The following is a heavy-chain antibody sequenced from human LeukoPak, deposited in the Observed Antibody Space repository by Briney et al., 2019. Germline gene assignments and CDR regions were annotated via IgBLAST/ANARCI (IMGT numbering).Heavy chain of an antibody. CDR3: ARGAKTTTKTSYFDY. J-gene: IGHJ4*02. CDR1: GGSMNTYY. Sequence: PSETLSLTCTVSGGSMNTYYWTWIRQPPGKGLEWIGYIYHSGSTKYNPSLKSRVTISVDTSKNQFSLNLSSVTAADTAVYYCARGAKTTTKTSYFDYWGQGTLVTVSS. D-gene: IGHD1-7*01. V-gene: IGHV4-59*01. CDR2: IYHSGST.